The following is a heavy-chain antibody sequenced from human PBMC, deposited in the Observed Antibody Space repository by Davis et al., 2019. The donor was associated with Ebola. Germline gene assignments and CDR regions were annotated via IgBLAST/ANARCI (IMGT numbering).Heavy chain of an antibody. CDR2: ISGSGGST. CDR1: GFTFSSYG. CDR3: AKAGPTYYYDSSGYYYFDY. D-gene: IGHD3-22*01. J-gene: IGHJ4*02. Sequence: GESLKISCAASGFTFSSYGMHWVRQAPGKGLEWVSAISGSGGSTYYADSVKGRFTISRDNSKNTLYLQMNSLRAEDTAVYYCAKAGPTYYYDSSGYYYFDYWGQGTLVTVSS. V-gene: IGHV3-23*01.